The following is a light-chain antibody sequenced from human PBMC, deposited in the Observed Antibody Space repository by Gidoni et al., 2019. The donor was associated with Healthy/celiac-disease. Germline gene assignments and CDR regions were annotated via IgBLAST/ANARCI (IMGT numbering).Light chain of an antibody. Sequence: EIVITQSPATLSVSPGERATLPCRASQSVSSYLAWYQQKPGQAPRLLIYDASTRATGVPSRFSGSGSGTEFTLTISSMQSEDFAVYYCQQYNNWLGTFGQXTKVEIK. CDR2: DAS. J-gene: IGKJ1*01. V-gene: IGKV3-15*01. CDR1: QSVSSY. CDR3: QQYNNWLGT.